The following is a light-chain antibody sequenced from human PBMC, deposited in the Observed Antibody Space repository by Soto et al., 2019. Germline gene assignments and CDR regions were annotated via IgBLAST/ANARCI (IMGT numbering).Light chain of an antibody. V-gene: IGKV3-11*01. CDR3: QQRRNWFT. Sequence: EVTLTQSPATLYLSPGERATLSCRASQSVASFLTWYQQKPGQAPRVVIYDASTRAPGIPAGFSGSGSGTDFSLTISSLEPEDFAVYYCQQRRNWFTFGPVTKVHI. J-gene: IGKJ3*01. CDR1: QSVASF. CDR2: DAS.